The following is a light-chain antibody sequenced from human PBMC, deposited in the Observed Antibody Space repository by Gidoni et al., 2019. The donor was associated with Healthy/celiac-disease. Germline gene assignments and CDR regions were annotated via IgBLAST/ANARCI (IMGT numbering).Light chain of an antibody. Sequence: DIQMTQSPSSLSASVGDRVTITCRASQSISSYLNWYQQKPGKAPKLLIYAASSLQIGVPSRFSGSGSGTDFTLTISSLQPEDFATYYCQQSYSTLLTFGGGTKVEIK. CDR1: QSISSY. CDR2: AAS. V-gene: IGKV1-39*01. J-gene: IGKJ4*01. CDR3: QQSYSTLLT.